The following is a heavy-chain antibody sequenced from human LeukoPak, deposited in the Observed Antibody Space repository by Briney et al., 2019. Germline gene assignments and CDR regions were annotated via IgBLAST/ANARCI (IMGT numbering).Heavy chain of an antibody. CDR3: ARAMITFGGVIDY. J-gene: IGHJ4*02. CDR2: IKQDGSEK. V-gene: IGHV3-7*01. Sequence: GGSLRLSCAASGFTFSSYAMSWVRQAPGKGLEWVANIKQDGSEKYYVDSVKGRFTISRDNAKNSLYLQMNSLRAEDTAVYYCARAMITFGGVIDYWGQGTLVTVSS. CDR1: GFTFSSYA. D-gene: IGHD3-16*02.